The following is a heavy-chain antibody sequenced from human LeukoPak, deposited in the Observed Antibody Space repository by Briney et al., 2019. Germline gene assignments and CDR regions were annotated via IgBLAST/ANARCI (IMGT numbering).Heavy chain of an antibody. D-gene: IGHD3-22*01. CDR2: IYHSGSA. CDR1: GGSISDAAYY. CDR3: ARAQYYYDSSGRGAFDI. V-gene: IGHV4-39*07. J-gene: IGHJ3*02. Sequence: SQTLSLTCTVSGGSISDAAYYWGWIRQPPGKGLEWIGSIYHSGSAYYNPSLKSRVTISVDTSKSQFSLKLSSVTAADTAVYYCARAQYYYDSSGRGAFDIWGQGTMVTVSS.